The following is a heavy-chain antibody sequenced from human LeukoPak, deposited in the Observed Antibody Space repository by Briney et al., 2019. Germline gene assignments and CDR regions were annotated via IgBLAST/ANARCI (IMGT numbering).Heavy chain of an antibody. V-gene: IGHV1-2*02. CDR2: INPNSGDT. J-gene: IGHJ5*02. CDR3: ARGPEYDILTGYPATNWFDP. D-gene: IGHD3-9*01. Sequence: ASVKVSCKASGYTFTGYYLHWVRQAPGQGLEWMGWINPNSGDTTYAQKFQGRVTMTRDTSISSAYMELTRLRSDDTAVYYCARGPEYDILTGYPATNWFDPWGQGTLVTVSS. CDR1: GYTFTGYY.